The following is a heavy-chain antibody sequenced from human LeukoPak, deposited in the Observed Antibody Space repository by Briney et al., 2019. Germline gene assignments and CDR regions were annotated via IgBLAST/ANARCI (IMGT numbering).Heavy chain of an antibody. CDR1: GFMFTDHA. J-gene: IGHJ4*02. V-gene: IGHV3-23*01. CDR3: AKEKKYYYDGSGYPGYDY. D-gene: IGHD3-22*01. Sequence: PGGSLRLSCAASGFMFTDHALSWVRQAPGKGLEWVSSISGSGTTTYYAESVRGRFTISRDNSKNTLYLQMNSLRAEDTAVYYCAKEKKYYYDGSGYPGYDYWGQGTLVSVSS. CDR2: ISGSGTTT.